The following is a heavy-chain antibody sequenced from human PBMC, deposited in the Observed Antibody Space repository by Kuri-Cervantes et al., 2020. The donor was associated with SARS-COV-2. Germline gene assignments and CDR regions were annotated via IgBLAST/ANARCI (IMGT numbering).Heavy chain of an antibody. Sequence: ETLSLTCAASGFTFSSYAMHWVRQAPGKGLEYVSAISSNGGSTYYANSVKGRFTISRDNSKNTLYLQMNSLRAEDTAVYYCARSFRDAFDIWGQGTMVTVSS. J-gene: IGHJ3*02. CDR3: ARSFRDAFDI. CDR2: ISSNGGST. V-gene: IGHV3-64*01. CDR1: GFTFSSYA.